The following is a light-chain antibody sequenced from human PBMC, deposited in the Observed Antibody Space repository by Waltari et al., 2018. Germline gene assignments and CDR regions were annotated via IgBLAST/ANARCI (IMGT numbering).Light chain of an antibody. V-gene: IGKV2-30*02. Sequence: DVVMTQSPLSLPITPGQPASISCRSSQSLVHSNGNTYLSWYQQKPGQPPRRLIYEVSNQDSGVPDRFSGSGAGTDFTLKISRVEAEDVGVYYCGQGTHLPFTFGPGTKLDI. CDR2: EVS. CDR3: GQGTHLPFT. J-gene: IGKJ3*01. CDR1: QSLVHSNGNTY.